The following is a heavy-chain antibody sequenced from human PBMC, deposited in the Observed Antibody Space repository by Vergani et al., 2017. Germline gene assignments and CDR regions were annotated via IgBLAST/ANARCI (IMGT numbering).Heavy chain of an antibody. D-gene: IGHD3-10*01. V-gene: IGHV4-61*02. CDR1: GGSISSGSYY. J-gene: IGHJ4*02. CDR3: ARDRNYGSGSYNDY. CDR2: IYTSGST. Sequence: QVQLQESGPGLVKPSQTLSLTCTVSGGSISSGSYYWSWIRQPAGKGLEWIGRIYTSGSTNYNPSLKSGVTISVDTSKNQFYLKLSSVTAADTAVYYCARDRNYGSGSYNDYWGQGTLVTVSS.